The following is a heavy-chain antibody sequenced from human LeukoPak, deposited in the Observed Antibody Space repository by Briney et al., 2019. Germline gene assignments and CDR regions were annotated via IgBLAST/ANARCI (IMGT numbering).Heavy chain of an antibody. D-gene: IGHD2-21*02. CDR3: ARYVVVTAYFDY. CDR1: GFTFSSYS. Sequence: GGSLRLSCAASGFTFSSYSMNWVRQAPGKGLEWVSSISSSSSYIYYADSVKGRFTISRDNAKNSLYLQMNSLRAEDTAVYYCARYVVVTAYFDYWGQGTLVTVSS. J-gene: IGHJ4*02. CDR2: ISSSSSYI. V-gene: IGHV3-21*01.